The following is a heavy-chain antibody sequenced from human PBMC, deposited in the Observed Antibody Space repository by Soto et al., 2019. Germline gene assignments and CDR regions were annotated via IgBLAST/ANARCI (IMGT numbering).Heavy chain of an antibody. V-gene: IGHV4-59*01. J-gene: IGHJ4*02. CDR2: IYYSGST. D-gene: IGHD4-17*01. Sequence: SETLSLTCTVSGGSISSYYWSWIRQPPGKGLEWIGFIYYSGSTNYNPSLKSRVTMSVDTSKNQFSLKPSSVTAEDTAVYYCARAYGDSFFDLWGQGTLVTVSS. CDR1: GGSISSYY. CDR3: ARAYGDSFFDL.